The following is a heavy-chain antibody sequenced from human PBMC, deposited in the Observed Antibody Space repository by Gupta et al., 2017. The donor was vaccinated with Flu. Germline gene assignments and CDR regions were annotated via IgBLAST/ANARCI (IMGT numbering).Heavy chain of an antibody. CDR1: GFTFSSYG. J-gene: IGHJ4*02. V-gene: IGHV3-33*01. Sequence: QVELVESGGGVVQPGRSLRLSCAASGFTFSSYGLHWVRQAPGKGLEWVAVIWYDGSNKYYADSVKGRFTISRDNSKNTLYLQMNSLRAEDTAVYYCARGGGYRGYDVIGFDYWGQGTLVTVSS. D-gene: IGHD5-12*01. CDR2: IWYDGSNK. CDR3: ARGGGYRGYDVIGFDY.